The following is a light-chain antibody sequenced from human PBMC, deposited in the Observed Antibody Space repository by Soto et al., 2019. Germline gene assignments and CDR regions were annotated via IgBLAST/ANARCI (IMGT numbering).Light chain of an antibody. CDR2: WAS. CDR1: QSVLYSSNNKNY. CDR3: QQYYSTPWT. J-gene: IGKJ1*01. V-gene: IGKV4-1*01. Sequence: DIVMTQSPDSLAVSLGERATINCKSSQSVLYSSNNKNYLAWYQQKPGQPPKLLIYWASTRESGVPDRFSGSGSGTDFTLTISSLQAEDVAVYYCQQYYSTPWTFSQGTKGEIK.